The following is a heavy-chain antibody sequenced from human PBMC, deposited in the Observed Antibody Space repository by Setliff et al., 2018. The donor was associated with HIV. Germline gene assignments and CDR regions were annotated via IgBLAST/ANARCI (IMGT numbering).Heavy chain of an antibody. CDR2: INVGNGDT. Sequence: VKVSCKASGYTFTTYALHWVRQAPGQRLEWMGWINVGNGDTKHSQKFQGRVTITRDTSASTVYMELSSLRSEDTAVYYCARDRYSSGWYYDYWGQGTLVTVSS. J-gene: IGHJ4*02. CDR1: GYTFTTYA. CDR3: ARDRYSSGWYYDY. D-gene: IGHD6-19*01. V-gene: IGHV1-3*01.